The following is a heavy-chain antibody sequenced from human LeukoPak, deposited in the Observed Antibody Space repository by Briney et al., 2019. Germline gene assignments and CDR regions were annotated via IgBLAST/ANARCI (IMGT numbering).Heavy chain of an antibody. V-gene: IGHV5-51*01. CDR2: IYPGDSVT. Sequence: KPGESLKISCKGSGYNFANYWIGWVRQMPGKGLEWMGVIYPGDSVTRNSPSFQGQVTISADKSISTTYLQWSSLKASDTAMYYCATVVRGAFDHWGQGTLVTVSS. D-gene: IGHD3-10*02. CDR1: GYNFANYW. J-gene: IGHJ4*02. CDR3: ATVVRGAFDH.